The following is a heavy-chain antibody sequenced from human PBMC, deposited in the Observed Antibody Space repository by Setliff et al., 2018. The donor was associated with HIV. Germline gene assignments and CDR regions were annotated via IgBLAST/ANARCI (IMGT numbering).Heavy chain of an antibody. D-gene: IGHD3-10*01. CDR1: GYIFTVYH. CDR2: INPNSGDT. CDR3: ARGLRGVIKGRYYYMDV. Sequence: ASVKVSCKASGYIFTVYHMHWVRQAPGQGLEWMGWINPNSGDTKYAEKFQGRVTMTSETSISTAYMELSRLRFDDTAVYYCARGLRGVIKGRYYYMDVWGKGTTVTVSS. V-gene: IGHV1-2*02. J-gene: IGHJ6*03.